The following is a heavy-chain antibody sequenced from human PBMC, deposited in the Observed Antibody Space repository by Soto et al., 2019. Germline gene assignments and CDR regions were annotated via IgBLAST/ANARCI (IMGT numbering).Heavy chain of an antibody. D-gene: IGHD4-17*01. CDR2: TSIYNGHT. CDR1: GYTFTASG. Sequence: GASVKVSCKASGYTFTASGISWVRQAPGQGLEWMGWTSIYNGHTEYSPKFLGRVVMTTDTSADTAYLEPRSLRPDDAALYYCARWDDYGASDQYHFDHWGQGTLVTVSS. CDR3: ARWDDYGASDQYHFDH. J-gene: IGHJ4*02. V-gene: IGHV1-18*01.